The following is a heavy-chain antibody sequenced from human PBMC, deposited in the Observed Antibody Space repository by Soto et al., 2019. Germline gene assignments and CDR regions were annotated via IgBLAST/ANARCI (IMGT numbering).Heavy chain of an antibody. V-gene: IGHV3-74*01. J-gene: IGHJ6*02. CDR3: ARLNGYWGMMDV. CDR1: GFTFSSYW. CDR2: INSDGSST. Sequence: EVQLVESGGGLVQPGGSLRLSCAASGFTFSSYWMHWVRQAPGKGLVWVSRINSDGSSTSYADSVKGRFTISRDNAKNTLYLQMNSLRAEDTAVYYCARLNGYWGMMDVWGQGTTVTVSS. D-gene: IGHD3-16*01.